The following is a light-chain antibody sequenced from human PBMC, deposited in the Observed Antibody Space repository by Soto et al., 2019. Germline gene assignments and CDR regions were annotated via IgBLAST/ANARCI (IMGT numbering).Light chain of an antibody. CDR3: QQLNSYPLT. CDR1: QSISNH. V-gene: IGKV1-17*01. Sequence: IKMNKSPSSLSASIEDRVIITCRASQSISNHLNWYQQKPGKAPKLLIFAASSLQSGVPSRFSGSGSGTDFTLTISSLQPEDFATYYCQQLNSYPLTFGGWTMVDI. CDR2: AAS. J-gene: IGKJ4*01.